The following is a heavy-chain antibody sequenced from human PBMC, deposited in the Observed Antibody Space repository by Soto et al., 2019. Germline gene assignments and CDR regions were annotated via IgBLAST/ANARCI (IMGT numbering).Heavy chain of an antibody. D-gene: IGHD2-21*02. Sequence: ASVKVSCKASGYTFTSYDINWVRQATGQGLEWMGWMNPNSGNTGYAQKFQGRVTRTRNTSINTAYMELSSLRSEDTVVYSCARLCGGVCYSAFDIWGQGTMVTVSS. V-gene: IGHV1-8*01. CDR3: ARLCGGVCYSAFDI. CDR1: GYTFTSYD. J-gene: IGHJ3*02. CDR2: MNPNSGNT.